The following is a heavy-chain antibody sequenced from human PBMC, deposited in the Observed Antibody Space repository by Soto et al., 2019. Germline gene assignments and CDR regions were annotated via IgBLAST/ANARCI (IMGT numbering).Heavy chain of an antibody. D-gene: IGHD3-9*01. CDR1: GFTFSSYW. V-gene: IGHV3-74*01. CDR3: ARENDILTGYYLRSFDY. Sequence: GGSLRLSCAASGFTFSSYWMHWVRQAPGKGLVWVSRINSDGSSTSYADSVKGRFTISRDNAKNTLYLQMNSLRTEDTAVYYCARENDILTGYYLRSFDYWGQGTLVTVSS. J-gene: IGHJ4*02. CDR2: INSDGSST.